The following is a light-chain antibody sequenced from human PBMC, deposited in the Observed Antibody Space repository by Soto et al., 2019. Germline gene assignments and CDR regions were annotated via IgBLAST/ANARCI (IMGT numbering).Light chain of an antibody. CDR2: EVS. V-gene: IGLV2-14*01. CDR1: SSDIGAYNY. CDR3: SSKTTTTTVI. Sequence: QSALTQPASVSGSPGQSITISCTGTSSDIGAYNYVSWYQQHPGKAPKLMIYEVSNRPSGLSNRFSGSKSGNTASLTISGLQAEDEADYYCSSKTTTTTVIFGGGTKVTVL. J-gene: IGLJ2*01.